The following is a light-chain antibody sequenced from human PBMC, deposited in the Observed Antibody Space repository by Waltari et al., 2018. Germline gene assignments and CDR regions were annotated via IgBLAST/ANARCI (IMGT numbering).Light chain of an antibody. Sequence: EIVLTQSPGTMSLSQGERATLSCRASQSVSRYLVWYQQKPGQAPRLLIYAASIRATGIPDRFSGSGSGTDFSLTISRLEPEDFAVYYCQKYDRLPATFGQGTKVEIK. V-gene: IGKV3-20*01. CDR1: QSVSRY. CDR3: QKYDRLPAT. CDR2: AAS. J-gene: IGKJ1*01.